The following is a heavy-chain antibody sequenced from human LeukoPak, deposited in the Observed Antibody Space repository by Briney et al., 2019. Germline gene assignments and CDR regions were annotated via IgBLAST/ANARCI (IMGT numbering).Heavy chain of an antibody. CDR2: IYYGGSNK. Sequence: GGSLRLSCGASGFSLSTFGMHWVRQAPGKGLEWVAIIYYGGSNKYYADSVKGRFTISRDKSKNTVCLQMNSLRAEDTALYFCAKDLGIAAAPDYWGQGTLVTVSS. CDR1: GFSLSTFG. J-gene: IGHJ4*02. D-gene: IGHD6-13*01. V-gene: IGHV3-33*03. CDR3: AKDLGIAAAPDY.